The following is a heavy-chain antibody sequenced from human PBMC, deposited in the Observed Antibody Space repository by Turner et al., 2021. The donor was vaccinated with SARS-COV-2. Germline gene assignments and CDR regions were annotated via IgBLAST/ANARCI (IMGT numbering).Heavy chain of an antibody. Sequence: QVQLVQSGAEVKKPGSSVKVSCKASGATLSSYTISWVRQAPGQGLEWMGRIIPILGITNYAQKFQGRVTITADKSTSTAYMDLNSLRSEDTAVYYCASRWFGELPFDYWGQGTLVTVSS. CDR3: ASRWFGELPFDY. D-gene: IGHD3-10*01. V-gene: IGHV1-69*02. CDR1: GATLSSYT. CDR2: IIPILGIT. J-gene: IGHJ4*02.